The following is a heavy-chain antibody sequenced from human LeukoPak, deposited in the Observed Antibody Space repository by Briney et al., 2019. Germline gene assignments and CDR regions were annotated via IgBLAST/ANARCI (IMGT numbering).Heavy chain of an antibody. CDR2: MYYSGSS. CDR1: GGSISGYY. Sequence: PSETVSHIRTVSGGSISGYYWGWIRQPPGKGLESIGYMYYSGSSDYNPSLKNRVTISIDTSKNEFSLKLNSVTAADTAVYYCATSADFGFFHYWGQGTLVTVSS. J-gene: IGHJ4*02. V-gene: IGHV4-59*01. D-gene: IGHD4-17*01. CDR3: ATSADFGFFHY.